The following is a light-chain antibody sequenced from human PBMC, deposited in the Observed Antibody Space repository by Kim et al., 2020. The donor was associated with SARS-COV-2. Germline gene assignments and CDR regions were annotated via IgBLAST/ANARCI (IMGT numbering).Light chain of an antibody. CDR1: QDNSSW. CDR3: QQANSFPLT. CDR2: AAS. J-gene: IGKJ4*01. V-gene: IGKV1-12*01. Sequence: ATGGDKRPMTCQAEQDNSSWLAWYQQKPGKAPQLLSYAASSLQSGVPSRFRGSGSGTDFTLTISSLQPEDFATYYCQQANSFPLTCGGGTKLEI.